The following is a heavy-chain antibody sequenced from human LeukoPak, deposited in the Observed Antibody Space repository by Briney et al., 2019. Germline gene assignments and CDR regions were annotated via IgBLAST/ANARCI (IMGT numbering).Heavy chain of an antibody. CDR1: GGSIISYF. J-gene: IGHJ4*02. CDR3: AGGGVTTIAQNDY. Sequence: SETLSLTCAVSGGSIISYFWSWIRQPPGKGPEWIGYIFDSGTTNYNPSTNYNPSLKSRVTVSLDTSKNHFSLKLSSVTAADTAVDFLAGGGVTTIAQNDYLGQGILGNVS. V-gene: IGHV4-59*01. D-gene: IGHD5-12*01. CDR2: IFDSGTTNYNPST.